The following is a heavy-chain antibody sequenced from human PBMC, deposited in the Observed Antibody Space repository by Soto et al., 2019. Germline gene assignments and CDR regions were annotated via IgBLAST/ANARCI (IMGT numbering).Heavy chain of an antibody. D-gene: IGHD2-15*01. CDR1: GLTFSSYS. CDR2: ISSSSSYI. J-gene: IGHJ6*03. Sequence: PGGSLRVSCAASGLTFSSYSMNWVRQAPGKGLEWVSSISSSSSYIYYADSVKGRFTISRDNAKNSLYLQMNSLRAEDTAVYYCARYPSFVGPPRRYMDVWGKGTTVTVSS. V-gene: IGHV3-21*01. CDR3: ARYPSFVGPPRRYMDV.